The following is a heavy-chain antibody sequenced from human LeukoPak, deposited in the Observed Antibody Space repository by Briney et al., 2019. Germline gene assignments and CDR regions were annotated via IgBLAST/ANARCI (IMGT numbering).Heavy chain of an antibody. CDR2: FDPEDGET. D-gene: IGHD2-15*01. V-gene: IGHV1-24*01. CDR3: ATLPYCSGGSCYRGAFDI. J-gene: IGHJ3*02. Sequence: ASVKVSCEVSGYTLTELSMHWVRQAPGKGLEWMGGFDPEDGETIYAQKFQGRVTMTEDTSTDTAYMELSSLRSEDTAVYYCATLPYCSGGSCYRGAFDIWGQGTMVTVSS. CDR1: GYTLTELS.